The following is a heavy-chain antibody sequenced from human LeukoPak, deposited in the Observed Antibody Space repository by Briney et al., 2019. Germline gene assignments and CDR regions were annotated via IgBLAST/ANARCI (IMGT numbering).Heavy chain of an antibody. V-gene: IGHV3-30*04. CDR3: ARDTPYSSGWYWYDY. CDR1: GFTFSSYA. D-gene: IGHD6-19*01. CDR2: ISYDGSNK. J-gene: IGHJ4*02. Sequence: GGSLRLSRAASGFTFSSYAMHWVRQAPGKGLEWVAVISYDGSNKYYADSVKGRFTISRDNSKNTLYLQMNSLRAEDTAVYYCARDTPYSSGWYWYDYWGQGTLVTVSS.